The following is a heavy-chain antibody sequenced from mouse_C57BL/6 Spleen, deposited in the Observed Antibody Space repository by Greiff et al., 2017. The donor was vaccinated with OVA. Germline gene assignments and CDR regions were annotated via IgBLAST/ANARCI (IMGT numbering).Heavy chain of an antibody. CDR1: GFTFTDYY. CDR3: ARYNDYDVDAMDY. Sequence: EVKLEESGGGLVQPGGSLSLSCAASGFTFTDYYMSWVRHPPGKALEWLGFIRNKANGYTTEYSASVKGRFTISRDNSQSILYLQMNALRAEDSATYYCARYNDYDVDAMDYWGQGTSVTVSS. CDR2: IRNKANGYTT. V-gene: IGHV7-3*01. J-gene: IGHJ4*01. D-gene: IGHD2-4*01.